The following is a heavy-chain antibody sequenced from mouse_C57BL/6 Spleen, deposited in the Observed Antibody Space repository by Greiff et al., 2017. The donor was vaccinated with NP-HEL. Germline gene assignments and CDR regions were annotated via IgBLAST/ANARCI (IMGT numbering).Heavy chain of an antibody. CDR3: ARHPSYGSSLYYYAMDY. D-gene: IGHD1-1*01. CDR2: ISSGGSYT. V-gene: IGHV5-6*01. J-gene: IGHJ4*01. Sequence: EVNVVESGGDLVKPGGSLKLSCAASGFTFSSYGMSWVRQTPDKRLEWVATISSGGSYTYYPDSVKGRFTISRDNAKNTLYLQMSSLKSEDTAMYYCARHPSYGSSLYYYAMDYWGQGTSVTVSS. CDR1: GFTFSSYG.